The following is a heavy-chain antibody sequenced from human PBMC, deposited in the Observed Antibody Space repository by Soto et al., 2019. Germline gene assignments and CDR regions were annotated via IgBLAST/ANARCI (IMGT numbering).Heavy chain of an antibody. J-gene: IGHJ4*02. V-gene: IGHV1-69*02. CDR2: IIPILSMS. CDR3: ARSYGSGSRPFDY. Sequence: QVQLVQSGAEVNNPGSSVRVSCKASGGTFSSYTLNWVRQAPGQGLEWMGRIIPILSMSTYAQQFQGRVSIIADKSTTTAYMTLSSLRSDDTAIYYCARSYGSGSRPFDYWGQGTLVTVSS. CDR1: GGTFSSYT. D-gene: IGHD3-10*01.